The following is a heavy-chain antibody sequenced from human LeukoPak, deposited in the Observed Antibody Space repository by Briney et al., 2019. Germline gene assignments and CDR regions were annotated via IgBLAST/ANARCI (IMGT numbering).Heavy chain of an antibody. CDR1: GFTLSSYA. CDR2: ISGSGGST. J-gene: IGHJ4*02. D-gene: IGHD3-10*01. V-gene: IGHV3-23*01. CDR3: AKDGSYGSGSSYFDY. Sequence: GGSLRLSCAASGFTLSSYAMSWVRQAPGKGLEWVSAISGSGGSTYYADSVKGRFTIARDNSKNTLYLQMNSLRAEDTAVYYCAKDGSYGSGSSYFDYWGQGTLVTVSS.